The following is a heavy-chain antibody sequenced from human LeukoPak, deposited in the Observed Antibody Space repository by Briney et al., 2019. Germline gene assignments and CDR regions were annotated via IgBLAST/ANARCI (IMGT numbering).Heavy chain of an antibody. Sequence: ASVTVSCTASGYTFTGYYMHWVRQAPGQGLEWMGWINPNSGGTNYAQKFQGRVTMTRDTSISTAYMELSRLRSDDTAVYYCARARRVLVRYDSSGYYYNNWFDPWGQGTLVTVSS. D-gene: IGHD3-22*01. V-gene: IGHV1-2*02. CDR3: ARARRVLVRYDSSGYYYNNWFDP. J-gene: IGHJ5*02. CDR2: INPNSGGT. CDR1: GYTFTGYY.